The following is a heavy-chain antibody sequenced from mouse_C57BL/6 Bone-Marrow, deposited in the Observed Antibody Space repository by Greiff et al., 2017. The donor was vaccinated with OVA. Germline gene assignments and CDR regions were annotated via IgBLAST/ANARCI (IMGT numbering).Heavy chain of an antibody. CDR1: GFNIKDDY. CDR2: IDPENGYT. V-gene: IGHV14-4*01. CDR3: TLYYYGSSYWYFDV. J-gene: IGHJ1*03. Sequence: DVHLVESGAELVRPGASVKLSCTASGFNIKDDYMHRVKQRPEQGLEWVGWIDPENGYTEYVSKVQGKATIAADTSSNTAYLQLSSMTSEDTAVYYCTLYYYGSSYWYFDVWGTGTTVTVSS. D-gene: IGHD1-1*01.